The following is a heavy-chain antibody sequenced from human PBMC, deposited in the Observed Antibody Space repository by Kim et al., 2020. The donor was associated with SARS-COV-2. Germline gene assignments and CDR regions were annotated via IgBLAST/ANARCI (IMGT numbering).Heavy chain of an antibody. V-gene: IGHV3-23*01. D-gene: IGHD1-1*01. J-gene: IGHJ4*02. Sequence: GGSLRLSCAASGFTFRSYAMSWVRQTPGEGLEWVSTISTDEISTFYTDSVKGRFTISRDNSKNTLYLQMNILRAEDTAIYYCAKGNERYYFADWGQGTLVMVSS. CDR2: ISTDEIST. CDR3: AKGNERYYFAD. CDR1: GFTFRSYA.